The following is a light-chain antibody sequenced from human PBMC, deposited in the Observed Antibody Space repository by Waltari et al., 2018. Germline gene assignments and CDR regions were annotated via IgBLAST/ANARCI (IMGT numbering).Light chain of an antibody. CDR1: QSISSW. J-gene: IGKJ4*02. CDR2: KAS. V-gene: IGKV1-5*03. CDR3: QHYDSYSAT. Sequence: DIQMTQSPSTQSASVGDRVTITCRASQSISSWLAWYQQKPGKAPKLLIYKASNLESGVPSRFSGGGSGTEFTLTINSLQPDDFATYYCQHYDSYSATFGRGTKVEIK.